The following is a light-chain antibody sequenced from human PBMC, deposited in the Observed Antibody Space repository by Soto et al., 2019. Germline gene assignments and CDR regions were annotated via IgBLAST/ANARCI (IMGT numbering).Light chain of an antibody. CDR1: QSISSY. J-gene: IGKJ1*01. V-gene: IGKV1-39*01. CDR2: GAS. CDR3: QKYNSAPRT. Sequence: DIQMAQSPSSLSASVGDRITITCRASQSISSYLNWYQHRPGKAPSVLIYGASNLQSGVPSRFSGSGSGTDFTLTISSLQPEDVATYYCQKYNSAPRTFGQGTKVDIK.